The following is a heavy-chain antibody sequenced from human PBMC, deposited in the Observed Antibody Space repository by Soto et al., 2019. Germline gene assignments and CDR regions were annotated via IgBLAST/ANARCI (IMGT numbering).Heavy chain of an antibody. J-gene: IGHJ3*01. V-gene: IGHV4-31*03. Sequence: QVQLQQSGPGLVKPSQTLSLTCTVSGDSISSGGYYWTWIRQHPGKGLEWIGYIRYSESTYYNPSLKSRVIVSTDTSKNQFSLGLSSVTAADTAVYFCTRGAWGYAFDVWGQGTMVTVSS. CDR3: TRGAWGYAFDV. CDR2: IRYSEST. CDR1: GDSISSGGYY. D-gene: IGHD3-16*01.